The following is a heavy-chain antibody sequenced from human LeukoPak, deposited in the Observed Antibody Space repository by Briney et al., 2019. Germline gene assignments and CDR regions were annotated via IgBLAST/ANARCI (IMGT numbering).Heavy chain of an antibody. CDR3: ARVLAYCGGDCYSGMDV. CDR2: IYSGGST. Sequence: HPGGSLRLSCAASGFTVSSNYMSWVRHAPGKGLEWVSVIYSGGSTYYADSVKGRFTISRDNSKNTLYLQMNSLRAEDTAVYYCARVLAYCGGDCYSGMDVWGQGTTVTVSS. V-gene: IGHV3-66*01. D-gene: IGHD2-21*02. CDR1: GFTVSSNY. J-gene: IGHJ6*02.